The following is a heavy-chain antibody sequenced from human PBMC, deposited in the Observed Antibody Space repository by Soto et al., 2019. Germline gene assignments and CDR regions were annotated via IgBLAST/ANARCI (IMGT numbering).Heavy chain of an antibody. Sequence: PGESLKISCKGSGYSFTSYWISWVRQMPGKGLEWMGRIDPSDSYTNYSPSFQGHVTISADKSISTAYLQWSSLKASDTTMYYCARHLQQQLVFGYYGMAVWGQGTTVTVSS. CDR2: IDPSDSYT. V-gene: IGHV5-10-1*01. J-gene: IGHJ6*02. CDR3: ARHLQQQLVFGYYGMAV. CDR1: GYSFTSYW. D-gene: IGHD6-13*01.